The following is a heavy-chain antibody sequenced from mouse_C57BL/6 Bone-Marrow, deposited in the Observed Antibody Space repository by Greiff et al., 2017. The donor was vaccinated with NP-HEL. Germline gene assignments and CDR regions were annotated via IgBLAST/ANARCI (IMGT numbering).Heavy chain of an antibody. J-gene: IGHJ1*03. D-gene: IGHD1-1*01. CDR2: IFPGSGST. CDR3: ARGTVVAPYWYFDV. Sequence: LQESGPELVRPGASVKISCKAPGYTFTSHWMQWVRQRPGQGLEWIGEIFPGSGSTFYNEKFKGKATLTVDTSSSTAYMQLSSLTSEDSAVYFCARGTVVAPYWYFDVWGTGTTVTVSS. CDR1: GYTFTSHW. V-gene: IGHV1-56*01.